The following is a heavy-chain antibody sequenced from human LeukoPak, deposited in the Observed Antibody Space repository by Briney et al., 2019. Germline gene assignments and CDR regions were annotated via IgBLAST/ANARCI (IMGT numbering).Heavy chain of an antibody. J-gene: IGHJ4*02. D-gene: IGHD2-15*01. V-gene: IGHV3-48*01. Sequence: LAGGSLRLSCAASGFPLSSYSINWVRQAPGKGVEWVSYISSSGSAIYYVDSVKGRFTVSRDNAKNSLFLQMNSPRAEDTAVYYCVRVKGSYFDYWGQGALVTVSS. CDR2: ISSSGSAI. CDR1: GFPLSSYS. CDR3: VRVKGSYFDY.